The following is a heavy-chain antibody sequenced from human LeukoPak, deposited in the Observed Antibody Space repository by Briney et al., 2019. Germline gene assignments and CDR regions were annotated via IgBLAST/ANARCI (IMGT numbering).Heavy chain of an antibody. D-gene: IGHD6-13*01. J-gene: IGHJ4*02. CDR2: INPNSGGT. CDR1: GYIYTDYY. Sequence: GASVKDSCKASGYIYTDYYMHWVRQAPGQGLEWMGWINPNSGGTNYLQKFQGWVTLNRDTSMRTAYMEVSRLRSDDTAVYCCARGKAAEGHFDYWGQGKLVTVSS. V-gene: IGHV1-2*04. CDR3: ARGKAAEGHFDY.